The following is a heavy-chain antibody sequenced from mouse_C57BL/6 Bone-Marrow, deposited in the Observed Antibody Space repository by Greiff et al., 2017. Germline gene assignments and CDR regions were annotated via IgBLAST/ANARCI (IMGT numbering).Heavy chain of an antibody. CDR2: ISSGGDYI. D-gene: IGHD1-1*01. CDR3: TRDGYYGGSYYFDY. CDR1: GFTFSSYA. J-gene: IGHJ2*01. Sequence: EVKLMESGEGLVKPGGSLKLSCAASGFTFSSYAMSWVRQTPEKRLEWVAYISSGGDYIYYADTVKGRFTISRDNARNTLYLQMSSLKSEDTAMYYCTRDGYYGGSYYFDYWGQGTTLTVSS. V-gene: IGHV5-9-1*02.